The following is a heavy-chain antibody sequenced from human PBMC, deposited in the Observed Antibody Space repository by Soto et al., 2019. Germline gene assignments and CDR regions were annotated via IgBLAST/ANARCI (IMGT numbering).Heavy chain of an antibody. CDR1: GGTFSRYA. J-gene: IGHJ6*02. Sequence: QVQLVQSGAEVKKPGSSVKVSCKASGGTFSRYAISWVRQAPGQGLEWMGGIIPIFGTANYAQKFQGRVTITADESTSTAYMELSSLRSEDTAVYYCARQGVALRDYYYGMDVWGQGTTVTVSS. V-gene: IGHV1-69*12. CDR3: ARQGVALRDYYYGMDV. CDR2: IIPIFGTA. D-gene: IGHD5-12*01.